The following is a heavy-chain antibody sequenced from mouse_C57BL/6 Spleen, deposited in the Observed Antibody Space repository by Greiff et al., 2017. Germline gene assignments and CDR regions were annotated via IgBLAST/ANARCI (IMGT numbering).Heavy chain of an antibody. D-gene: IGHD2-5*01. V-gene: IGHV1-82*01. J-gene: IGHJ2*01. CDR3: ATKAYYSNLFDY. CDR2: IYPGDGDT. Sequence: QVQLKQSGPELVKPGASVKISCKASGYAFSSSWMNWVKQRPGKGLEWIGRIYPGDGDTNYNGTFKGKATLTADKSSSTAYMQLSSLTSEDSAVYFCATKAYYSNLFDYWGQGTTRTVSS. CDR1: GYAFSSSW.